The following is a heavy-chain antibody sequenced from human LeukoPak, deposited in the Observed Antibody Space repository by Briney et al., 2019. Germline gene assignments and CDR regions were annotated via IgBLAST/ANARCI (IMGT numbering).Heavy chain of an antibody. D-gene: IGHD1-14*01. V-gene: IGHV3-53*01. CDR2: IYSSGSI. CDR3: ARDRGRNSFDY. CDR1: GFNVSSNY. J-gene: IGHJ4*02. Sequence: GGSLRLSCAASGFNVSSNYMSWVRQAPGKGLEWVSMIYSSGSIYYVDSVKGRFTISRDNSKNTLYFQMNSLRAEDTAVYYCARDRGRNSFDYWGQGTLVSVSS.